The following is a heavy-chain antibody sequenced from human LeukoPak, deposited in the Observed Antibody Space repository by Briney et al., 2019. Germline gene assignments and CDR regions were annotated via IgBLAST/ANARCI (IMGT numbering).Heavy chain of an antibody. V-gene: IGHV3-23*01. Sequence: GGSLRLSCAASGFTFSSYAMSWVGQAPGRGLEWVSSISGSGGSTYYADSVKGRFTISRDNSKNTLYLQMNSLRAEDTAVYSCAKSGMGIVVVVAADYWGQGTLVTVSS. J-gene: IGHJ4*02. D-gene: IGHD2-15*01. CDR3: AKSGMGIVVVVAADY. CDR2: ISGSGGST. CDR1: GFTFSSYA.